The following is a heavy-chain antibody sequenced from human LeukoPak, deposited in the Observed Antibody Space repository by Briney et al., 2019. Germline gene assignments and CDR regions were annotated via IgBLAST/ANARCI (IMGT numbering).Heavy chain of an antibody. CDR3: ARSYCSGGSCLNWLDP. Sequence: GESLKISCKGSGYSFTSYWIGWVRQMPGKGLEWMGIIHPGDSDTRYSPSFQGQVTISADKSISTAYLQWSSLRASDTAMYYCARSYCSGGSCLNWLDPWGQGTLVTVSS. CDR1: GYSFTSYW. CDR2: IHPGDSDT. D-gene: IGHD2-15*01. J-gene: IGHJ5*02. V-gene: IGHV5-51*01.